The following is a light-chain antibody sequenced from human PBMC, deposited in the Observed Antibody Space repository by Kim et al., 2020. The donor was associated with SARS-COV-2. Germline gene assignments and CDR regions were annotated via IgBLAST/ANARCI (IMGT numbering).Light chain of an antibody. V-gene: IGKV3-20*01. J-gene: IGKJ2*01. Sequence: LSPGERATLSCRASQSVSSSYLAWYQQKPGQAPRLLIYGASSRATGIPDRFSGSGSGTDFTLTISRLEPEDFAVYYCQQYGSSPQTFGQGTKLEI. CDR3: QQYGSSPQT. CDR2: GAS. CDR1: QSVSSSY.